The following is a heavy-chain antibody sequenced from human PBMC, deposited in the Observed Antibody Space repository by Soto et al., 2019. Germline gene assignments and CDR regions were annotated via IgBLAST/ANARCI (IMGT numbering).Heavy chain of an antibody. D-gene: IGHD3-3*01. J-gene: IGHJ6*02. CDR3: ARDQHDFPSRSYYYAMEV. CDR1: GGSVSSESHY. CDR2: IYYTGST. V-gene: IGHV4-61*01. Sequence: SETLSLTCTVSGGSVSSESHYWSWIRQTPGKGLEWIGYIYYTGSTNYNPSLKGRVTMSVDTSRDQVSLRLRSVTRADTAVYYCARDQHDFPSRSYYYAMEVWGQGTKGTFSS.